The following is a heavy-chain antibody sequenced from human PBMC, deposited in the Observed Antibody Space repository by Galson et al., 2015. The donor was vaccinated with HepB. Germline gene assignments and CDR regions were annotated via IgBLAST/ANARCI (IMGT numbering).Heavy chain of an antibody. J-gene: IGHJ5*02. CDR2: VWPDATTK. CDR1: GFSFRSYG. Sequence: SLRLSCAASGFSFRSYGMHWFRQAPGKGLEWVAVVWPDATTKYYADSVRGRFTISRDNSKSTLFLEMNILKVDDTGVYYCARHNHGYDWDTWGQGTPVTVSS. V-gene: IGHV3-33*01. CDR3: ARHNHGYDWDT. D-gene: IGHD5-12*01.